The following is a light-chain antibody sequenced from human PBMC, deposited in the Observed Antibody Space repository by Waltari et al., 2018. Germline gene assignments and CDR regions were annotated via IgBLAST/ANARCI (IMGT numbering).Light chain of an antibody. Sequence: SALTQPASVSGAPGQSITISCTGSSNTVGGYNSVSRYQQHPGKAPKLIIYDVNNRPSGISYRFSGSKSGDTASLTISGLQPEDEADYYCSSCASTIPLGVFGGGTKLTVL. CDR3: SSCASTIPLGV. CDR1: SNTVGGYNS. J-gene: IGLJ3*02. V-gene: IGLV2-14*01. CDR2: DVN.